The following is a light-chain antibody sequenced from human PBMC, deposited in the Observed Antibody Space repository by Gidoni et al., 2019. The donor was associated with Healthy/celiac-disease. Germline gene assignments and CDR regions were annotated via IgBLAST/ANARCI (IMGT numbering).Light chain of an antibody. CDR2: AAS. Sequence: IQITQSPSSLSASVGNSVTITCRASQGIRNDLGWYQQQPGKAPKLLIYAASSLQSGVPSRFSGSGSGTDFTLTISSLQPEDFATYYCLQDYNYPWTFGQXTKVEIK. J-gene: IGKJ1*01. V-gene: IGKV1-6*01. CDR1: QGIRND. CDR3: LQDYNYPWT.